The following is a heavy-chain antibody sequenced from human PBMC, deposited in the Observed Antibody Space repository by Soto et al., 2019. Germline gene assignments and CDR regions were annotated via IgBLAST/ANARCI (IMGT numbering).Heavy chain of an antibody. CDR3: VKALSARYNSAKAFDV. D-gene: IGHD2-2*02. CDR2: ISWNSGSI. J-gene: IGHJ3*01. Sequence: PGGSLRLSCAASGFTFDDYAMHWVRQAPGKGLEWVSGISWNSGSIGYADSVKGRFTISRDNAKNTLDLQLSSLRVEDTAFYYCVKALSARYNSAKAFDVWGQGTMVTVSS. V-gene: IGHV3-9*01. CDR1: GFTFDDYA.